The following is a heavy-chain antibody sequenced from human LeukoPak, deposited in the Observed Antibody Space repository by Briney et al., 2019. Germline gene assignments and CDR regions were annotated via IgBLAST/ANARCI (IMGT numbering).Heavy chain of an antibody. CDR3: ARDRKDGYNPLDY. J-gene: IGHJ4*02. D-gene: IGHD5-24*01. CDR2: INKDGSGT. V-gene: IGHV3-7*01. Sequence: GGSLRLSCAASGFTFSNYFMGWVRQAPGKGLEWVANINKDGSGTSYADSVKGRFTISRDNAKNSLYLQMNSLRDEDTAVYYCARDRKDGYNPLDYWGQGTLVTVSS. CDR1: GFTFSNYF.